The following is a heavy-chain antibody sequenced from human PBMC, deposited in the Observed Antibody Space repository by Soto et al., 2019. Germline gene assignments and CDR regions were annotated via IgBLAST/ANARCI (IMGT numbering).Heavy chain of an antibody. D-gene: IGHD1-26*01. Sequence: SGPTLVNPTQTLTLTCTFSGFSLSTSGVGVAWIRQPPGKALEWLALIFWDDDRRYSPSLKNRLTITKDTSKNQVVLTITNMDRVYIATYYCGIRPRPWASSDTWCTAAVVTLSS. V-gene: IGHV2-5*02. J-gene: IGHJ5*02. CDR1: GFSLSTSGVG. CDR3: GIRPRPWASSDT. CDR2: IFWDDDR.